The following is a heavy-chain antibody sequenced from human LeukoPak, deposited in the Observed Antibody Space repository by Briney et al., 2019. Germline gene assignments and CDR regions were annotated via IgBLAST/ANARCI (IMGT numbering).Heavy chain of an antibody. CDR3: TTGIGTIDF. V-gene: IGHV3-15*01. D-gene: IGHD3-9*01. J-gene: IGHJ4*02. CDR2: ITTDGGTT. CDR1: RPDFTIAW. Sequence: GGSLRLSCAVSRPDFTIAWMSWVRQAPGKGLEWVGRITTDGGTTDYAAPVKGRFAISRDDAENTLYLQMNSLNTEDTAVYYCTTGIGTIDFWGQGTLVTVSS.